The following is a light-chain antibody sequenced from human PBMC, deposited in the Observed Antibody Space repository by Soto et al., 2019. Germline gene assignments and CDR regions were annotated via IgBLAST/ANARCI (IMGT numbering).Light chain of an antibody. CDR1: QGIRND. V-gene: IGKV1-6*01. CDR2: AAS. CDR3: QQYGYSFWT. Sequence: AIQMTRTPSSLSPSVGDRGTITCRASQGIRNDLGWYQQKPGEAPKLLIYAASSLASGIPSRFSGSGSGTEFTLTISRLEPEDFAVYYCQQYGYSFWTFGQGTKVDIK. J-gene: IGKJ1*01.